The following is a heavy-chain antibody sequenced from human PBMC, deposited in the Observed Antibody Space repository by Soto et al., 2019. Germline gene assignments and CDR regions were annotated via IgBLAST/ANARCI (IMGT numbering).Heavy chain of an antibody. Sequence: PSETLSLTCAVSGGSISSSNWWSWVRQPPGKGLEWVGEIYHSGSTHYNPSLKSRVTISVDKSKNQFSLKLSSVTAADTAVYYCARDRAPSRDYDFWSGYYTRSAFDIWGQGTMVT. V-gene: IGHV4-4*02. J-gene: IGHJ3*02. D-gene: IGHD3-3*01. CDR1: GGSISSSNW. CDR2: IYHSGST. CDR3: ARDRAPSRDYDFWSGYYTRSAFDI.